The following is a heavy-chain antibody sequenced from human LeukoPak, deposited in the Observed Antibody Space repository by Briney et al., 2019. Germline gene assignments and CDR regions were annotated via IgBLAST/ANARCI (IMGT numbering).Heavy chain of an antibody. CDR1: GFSISSGYY. V-gene: IGHV4-38-2*02. CDR2: IYHSGST. Sequence: PSETLSLTCTVSGFSISSGYYWGWFRQPPGKGLEWIGSIYHSGSTYYNLSFKSRVTMSVDTSKNQLSLKVISVTAADTAVYYCARGVIATGGNDFDYWGQGTLVTVSS. D-gene: IGHD6-13*01. J-gene: IGHJ4*02. CDR3: ARGVIATGGNDFDY.